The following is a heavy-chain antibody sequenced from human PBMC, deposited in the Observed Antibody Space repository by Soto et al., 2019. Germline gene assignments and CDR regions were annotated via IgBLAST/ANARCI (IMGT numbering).Heavy chain of an antibody. D-gene: IGHD3-3*01. J-gene: IGHJ4*02. Sequence: PGGALRLSSAASGFTFSSYAISWVRQAPGKGLEWVSAIGGSGGSTYYADSVKGRFTISRDNSKNTVFLHMDSLSAEDTAVYYYTKDRHYTIDYFANCGKGTL. CDR2: IGGSGGST. CDR3: TKDRHYTIDYFAN. CDR1: GFTFSSYA. V-gene: IGHV3-23*01.